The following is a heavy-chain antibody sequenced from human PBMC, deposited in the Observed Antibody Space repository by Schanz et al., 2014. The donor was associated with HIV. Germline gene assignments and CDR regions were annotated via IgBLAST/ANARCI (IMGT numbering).Heavy chain of an antibody. V-gene: IGHV1-46*01. CDR1: GYTFVNSY. J-gene: IGHJ5*01. D-gene: IGHD3-3*01. CDR3: ARDRIYDFWSGYLDS. CDR2: INPSSGET. Sequence: QVQLVQSGAEVKKPGASVIISCKASGYTFVNSYVHWVRRAPGQGLEWLGIINPSSGETTFAQRFQGRVTLTRDTSTRVVYMEVSGLTYEDTALYYCARDRIYDFWSGYLDSWGQGTQVTVAS.